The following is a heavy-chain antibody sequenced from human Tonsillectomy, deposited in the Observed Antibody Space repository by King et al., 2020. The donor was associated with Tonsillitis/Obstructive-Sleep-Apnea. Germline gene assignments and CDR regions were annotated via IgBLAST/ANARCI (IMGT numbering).Heavy chain of an antibody. D-gene: IGHD2-8*02. V-gene: IGHV1-46*01. CDR1: GYTFTDYY. CDR2: INPSGGRT. CDR3: ARLRCTGGACYLNFDY. J-gene: IGHJ4*02. Sequence: VQLVQSGAEVKKPGASVKVSCKASGYTFTDYYIQWVRQAPGQGLEWMGIINPSGGRTSYARKFQGRVTITRDTSTSTVYMDLSSLRSEDTAVYYCARLRCTGGACYLNFDYWGQGTLVTVSS.